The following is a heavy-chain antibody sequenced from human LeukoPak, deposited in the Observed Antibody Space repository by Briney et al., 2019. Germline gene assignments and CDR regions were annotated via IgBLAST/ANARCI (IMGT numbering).Heavy chain of an antibody. D-gene: IGHD6-13*01. J-gene: IGHJ6*03. CDR2: ISAYNGNT. Sequence: ASVKVSCKASGYTFTSYGISWVRQAPGQGLEWMGWISAYNGNTNYAQKLQGRVTMTTDTSTSTAYMELRGLRSDDTAVYYCARDTSRIAAAGTGRVSYYYYMDVWGKGTTVTVSS. V-gene: IGHV1-18*01. CDR1: GYTFTSYG. CDR3: ARDTSRIAAAGTGRVSYYYYMDV.